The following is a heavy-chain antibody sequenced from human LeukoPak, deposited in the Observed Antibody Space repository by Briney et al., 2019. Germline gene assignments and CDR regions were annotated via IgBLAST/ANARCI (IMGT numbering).Heavy chain of an antibody. Sequence: GGSLRLSCAASGFTFSSSAMSWVRQAPGKGLEGVSTISGSGSNTYYADSVQGRFTISRDNSKSTLYLQMYSLRADDTAVYYCAKAYSGSHRGAFDVWGQGTMVTVSS. CDR3: AKAYSGSHRGAFDV. CDR2: ISGSGSNT. J-gene: IGHJ3*01. D-gene: IGHD1-26*01. CDR1: GFTFSSSA. V-gene: IGHV3-23*01.